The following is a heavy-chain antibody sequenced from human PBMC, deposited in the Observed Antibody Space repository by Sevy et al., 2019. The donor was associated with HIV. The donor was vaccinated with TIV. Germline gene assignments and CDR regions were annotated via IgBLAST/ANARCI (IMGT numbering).Heavy chain of an antibody. D-gene: IGHD6-13*01. CDR1: GGSVSSSSYY. CDR3: AREGPRIAQFDY. CDR2: IYYSGST. J-gene: IGHJ4*02. V-gene: IGHV4-39*02. Sequence: SETLSLTCTVSGGSVSSSSYYWGWIRQPPGKGLDWIGSIYYSGSTYYNPSLKSRVPISVDTSKNQFSLKVRSVTAAETAVYYCAREGPRIAQFDYWGQGALVTVSS.